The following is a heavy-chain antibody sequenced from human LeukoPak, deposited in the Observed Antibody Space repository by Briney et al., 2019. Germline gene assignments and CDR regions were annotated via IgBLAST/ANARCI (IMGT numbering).Heavy chain of an antibody. CDR3: ARSGSYPYYFDY. D-gene: IGHD1-26*01. V-gene: IGHV4-34*01. J-gene: IGHJ4*02. Sequence: PSETLSLTCAVYGGSFSGYYWSWIRQPPGKGLEWIGEISHSGSTNYNPSLKSRVTISVDTSKNQFSLKLSSVTAADTAVYYCARSGSYPYYFDYWGQGTLVTVSS. CDR1: GGSFSGYY. CDR2: ISHSGST.